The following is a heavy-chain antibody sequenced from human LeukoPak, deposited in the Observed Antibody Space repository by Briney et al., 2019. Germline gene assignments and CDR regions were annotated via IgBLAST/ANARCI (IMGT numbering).Heavy chain of an antibody. CDR2: IVGCSST. J-gene: IGHJ4*02. Sequence: PGGSLRLSCAASGFTFSNFAMTGVRQAPGKGLEWVSSIVGCSSTYYADSLKGRFTISRDNAKNSLYLQMNSLRAEDTAVYYCARIGAGSSRDYWGQGTLVTVSS. CDR3: ARIGAGSSRDY. V-gene: IGHV3-21*01. CDR1: GFTFSNFA. D-gene: IGHD6-13*01.